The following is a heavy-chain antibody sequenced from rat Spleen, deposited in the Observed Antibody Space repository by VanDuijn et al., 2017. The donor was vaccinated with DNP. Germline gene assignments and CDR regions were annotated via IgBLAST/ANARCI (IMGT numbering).Heavy chain of an antibody. Sequence: EVQLVKTGGGLLQPGRSLKLSCVASGFTFSDYYMAWVRQAPTKGLEWVASITNSGGSTYYRDSVKGRFSLSRDNAKGTLYLQMDSLRSEDTATYYCTSGLYWGQGVMVTVSS. V-gene: IGHV5-20*01. CDR2: ITNSGGST. J-gene: IGHJ2*01. CDR1: GFTFSDYY. D-gene: IGHD1-7*01. CDR3: TSGLY.